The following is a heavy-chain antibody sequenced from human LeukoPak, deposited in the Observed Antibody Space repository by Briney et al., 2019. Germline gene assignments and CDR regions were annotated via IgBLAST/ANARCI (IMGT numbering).Heavy chain of an antibody. J-gene: IGHJ6*03. V-gene: IGHV4-59*01. CDR3: ARVEEGYGSGRRENYYYYYMDV. D-gene: IGHD3-10*01. Sequence: SETLSLTCTVSGGSISSYYWSWIRQPPGKRLEWIGYIHYSGSTNYNPSLKSRVTISVDTSKNQFSLKLTSVTAADTAVYYCARVEEGYGSGRRENYYYYYMDVWGKGTTVTISS. CDR2: IHYSGST. CDR1: GGSISSYY.